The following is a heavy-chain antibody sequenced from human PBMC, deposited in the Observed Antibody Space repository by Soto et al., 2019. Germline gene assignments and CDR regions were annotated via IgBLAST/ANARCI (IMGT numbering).Heavy chain of an antibody. J-gene: IGHJ4*02. V-gene: IGHV3-23*01. CDR2: ISDSDGDT. Sequence: EVQLLESGGGLGQPGGSLRLSCTASGFTFRKYAMSWVSQAPGKGLEWISGISDSDGDTYYADSVRGRFTITRDNSKNTWYLQMNRLRGDDTAVDYCAKDGGVSARYFDTWGKGTLVTVSS. CDR1: GFTFRKYA. D-gene: IGHD2-8*01. CDR3: AKDGGVSARYFDT.